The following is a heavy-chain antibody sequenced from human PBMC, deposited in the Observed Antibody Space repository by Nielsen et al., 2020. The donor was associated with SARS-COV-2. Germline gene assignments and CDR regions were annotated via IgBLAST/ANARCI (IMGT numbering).Heavy chain of an antibody. CDR2: ISCDGSNK. CDR3: AKLPYCSSTSCYLNAFDI. D-gene: IGHD2-2*01. V-gene: IGHV3-30*18. Sequence: WIRQPPGKGLEWVAVISCDGSNKYYADSVKGRFTISRDNSKNTLYLQMNSLRAEDTAVYYCAKLPYCSSTSCYLNAFDIWGQGTMVTVSS. J-gene: IGHJ3*02.